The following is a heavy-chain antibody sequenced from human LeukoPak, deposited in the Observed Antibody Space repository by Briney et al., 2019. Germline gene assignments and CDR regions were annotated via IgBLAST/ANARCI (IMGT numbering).Heavy chain of an antibody. CDR2: IIPILGIA. J-gene: IGHJ4*02. CDR3: ARGDYGDYGGPFDY. V-gene: IGHV1-69*04. CDR1: GGTFSSYA. Sequence: GASVKVSCKASGGTFSSYAISWVRQAPGQGLEWMGRIIPILGIANYAQKFQGRVTITADKSTSTAYMELSSLRSEDTAVYYCARGDYGDYGGPFDYWGQGTLVTVSS. D-gene: IGHD4-17*01.